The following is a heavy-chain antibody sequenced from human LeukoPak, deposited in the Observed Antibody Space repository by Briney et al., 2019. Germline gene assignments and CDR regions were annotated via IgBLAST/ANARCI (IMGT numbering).Heavy chain of an antibody. CDR3: ARERHYDILTGYYYFDY. CDR2: IYTSGST. Sequence: SETLSLTCTVSGGSISSGSYYWSWIRQPAGKGLEWIGRIYTSGSTNYNPSLKSRVTISVDTSKNQFSLKLSSVTAADTAVYFCARERHYDILTGYYYFDYWGQGTLVTVSS. J-gene: IGHJ4*02. V-gene: IGHV4-61*02. D-gene: IGHD3-9*01. CDR1: GGSISSGSYY.